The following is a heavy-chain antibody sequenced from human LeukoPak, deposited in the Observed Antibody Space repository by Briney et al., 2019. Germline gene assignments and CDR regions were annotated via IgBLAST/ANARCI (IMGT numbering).Heavy chain of an antibody. Sequence: GASVKVSCKASGGTFSSYAISWVRQAPGQGLEWMGGIIPIFGTANYAQKFQGRVTITADKSTSTAYMELSSLRSEDTAVYYCATGGAAAGVHYYYMDVWGKGTTVTVSS. CDR2: IIPIFGTA. J-gene: IGHJ6*03. CDR3: ATGGAAAGVHYYYMDV. D-gene: IGHD6-13*01. V-gene: IGHV1-69*06. CDR1: GGTFSSYA.